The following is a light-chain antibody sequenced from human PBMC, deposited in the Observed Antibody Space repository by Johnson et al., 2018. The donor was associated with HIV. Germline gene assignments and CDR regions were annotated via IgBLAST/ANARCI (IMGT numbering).Light chain of an antibody. CDR1: SSNIGNNY. CDR2: DNN. V-gene: IGLV1-51*01. Sequence: QSVLTQPPSVSAAPGQKVTISCSGSSSNIGNNYVSWYQQIPVTAPKLLIYDNNKRPSGIPDRFSGSKSGTSATLGITGLQTGDEADYYCGTWDSSLSGVFGTGTKVTVL. J-gene: IGLJ1*01. CDR3: GTWDSSLSGV.